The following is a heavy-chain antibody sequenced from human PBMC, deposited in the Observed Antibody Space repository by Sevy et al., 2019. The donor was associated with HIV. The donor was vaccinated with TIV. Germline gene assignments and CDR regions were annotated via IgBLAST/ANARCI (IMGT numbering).Heavy chain of an antibody. V-gene: IGHV1-46*01. CDR2: INPNGGST. CDR3: ARATSCGGDCYYFDS. D-gene: IGHD2-21*02. CDR1: GYTFTRYE. Sequence: ASVKVSCQASGYTFTRYEIHWVRQAPGQGLEWMGIINPNGGSTGYAQNFQGRVTMTRDTSTSTVYMELSSLRSDDTGVYYCARATSCGGDCYYFDSWGQGTLVTVS. J-gene: IGHJ4*02.